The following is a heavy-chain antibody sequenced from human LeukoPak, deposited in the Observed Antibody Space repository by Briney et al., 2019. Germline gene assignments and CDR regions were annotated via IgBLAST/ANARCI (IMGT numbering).Heavy chain of an antibody. CDR1: GFTFSSYS. CDR3: ASNSSWEDFDY. Sequence: GGSLRLSCAASGFTFSSYSMNWVRQAPGKGLEWVSSISSSSYIYYADSVKGRFTISRDNAKNSLYLQMNGLRAEDTAVYYCASNSSWEDFDYWGQGTLVTVSS. J-gene: IGHJ4*02. V-gene: IGHV3-21*01. CDR2: ISSSSYI. D-gene: IGHD6-13*01.